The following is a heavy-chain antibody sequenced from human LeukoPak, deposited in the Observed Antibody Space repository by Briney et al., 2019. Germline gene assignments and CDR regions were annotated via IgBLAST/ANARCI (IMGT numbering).Heavy chain of an antibody. CDR2: ISGSGQTT. V-gene: IGHV3-23*01. CDR3: AKEKDYRVFDH. CDR1: GFSLSAHP. J-gene: IGHJ4*02. Sequence: GGSLRLSCTASGFSLSAHPMSWVRQGPGKSLEWVSVISGSGQTTYYADSVKGRFTVSKDNSKNTVYLQMSSLRADDTAVYYCAKEKDYRVFDHWGQGTLATVSS. D-gene: IGHD4-11*01.